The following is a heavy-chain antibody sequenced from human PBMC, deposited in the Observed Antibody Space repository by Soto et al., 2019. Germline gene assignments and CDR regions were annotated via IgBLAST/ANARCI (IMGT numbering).Heavy chain of an antibody. J-gene: IGHJ4*02. CDR2: INHSGST. CDR3: ARRGYYGSGSYYTLRYYFDY. CDR1: GGSFSGYY. Sequence: PSETLSLTCAVYGGSFSGYYWSWIRQPPGKGLEWIGEINHSGSTNYNPSLKSRVTISVDTSKNQFSLKLSSVTAADTAVYYCARRGYYGSGSYYTLRYYFDYWCQGTLVTVSS. D-gene: IGHD3-10*01. V-gene: IGHV4-34*01.